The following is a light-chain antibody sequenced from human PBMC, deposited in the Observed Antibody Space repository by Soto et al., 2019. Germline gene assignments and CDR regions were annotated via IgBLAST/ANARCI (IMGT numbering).Light chain of an antibody. CDR3: QQYGSSPKYT. V-gene: IGKV3-20*01. CDR2: GAS. J-gene: IGKJ2*01. CDR1: QSVSSSY. Sequence: EIVLTQSPGTLSLSPGERATLSFRARQSVSSSYLAWYQQKPGQAPRLLIYGASSRATGIPDRFSGSGSGTDFTLTISRLEPEDFAVYYCQQYGSSPKYTFGQGTKLEIK.